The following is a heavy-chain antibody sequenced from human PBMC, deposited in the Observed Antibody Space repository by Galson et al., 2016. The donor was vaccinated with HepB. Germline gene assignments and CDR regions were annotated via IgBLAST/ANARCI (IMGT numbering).Heavy chain of an antibody. J-gene: IGHJ3*02. CDR2: ISASGGSK. V-gene: IGHV3-23*01. D-gene: IGHD4-17*01. CDR1: GFTFSNYA. Sequence: SLRLSCAASGFTFSNYALSWVRQAPGKGLEWVSGISASGGSKTYADSVRGRFIISRDNSNNKLFLQMNNLTTEDTAIYFCAKDRLSGHGDYSWGIFDIWGRGTEVTVSS. CDR3: AKDRLSGHGDYSWGIFDI.